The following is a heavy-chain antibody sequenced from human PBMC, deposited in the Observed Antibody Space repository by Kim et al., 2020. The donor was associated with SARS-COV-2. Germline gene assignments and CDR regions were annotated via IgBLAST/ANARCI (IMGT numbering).Heavy chain of an antibody. Sequence: TGYAQKSQGRVTMTRNTAKSTAYMELSSLGSDDTAVYYCARGVAVAGIDYWGQGTLVTVSS. J-gene: IGHJ4*02. D-gene: IGHD6-19*01. CDR3: ARGVAVAGIDY. V-gene: IGHV1-8*01. CDR2: T.